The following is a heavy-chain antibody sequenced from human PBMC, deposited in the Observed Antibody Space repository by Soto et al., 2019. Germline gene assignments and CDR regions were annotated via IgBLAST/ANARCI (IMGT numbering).Heavy chain of an antibody. CDR1: GGTFSNYA. CDR3: ARVEAVAGLYNYHGLDV. Sequence: QVQLVQSGAEVKKPGSSVKVSCKVSGGTFSNYAIDWVRLAPGHGLEWMGGIVPIFGTTYYTQKFQGRATMIADASTTTAYLEMSSLRSEDTAIYCCARVEAVAGLYNYHGLDVWGQGTAVTVSS. J-gene: IGHJ6*02. V-gene: IGHV1-69*12. CDR2: IVPIFGTT. D-gene: IGHD6-19*01.